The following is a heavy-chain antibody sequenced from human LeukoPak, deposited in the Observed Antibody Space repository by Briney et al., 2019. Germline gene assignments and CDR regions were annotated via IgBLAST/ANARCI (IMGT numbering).Heavy chain of an antibody. D-gene: IGHD6-6*01. CDR3: AKESIAARPEKSPFDY. Sequence: GGSLRLSCAASGFTFSSYGMHWVHQAPGKGLEWVAVIWYDGSNKYYADSVKGRFTISRDNSKNTLYLQMNSLRAEDTAVYYCAKESIAARPEKSPFDYWGQGTLVTVSS. J-gene: IGHJ4*02. CDR1: GFTFSSYG. CDR2: IWYDGSNK. V-gene: IGHV3-33*06.